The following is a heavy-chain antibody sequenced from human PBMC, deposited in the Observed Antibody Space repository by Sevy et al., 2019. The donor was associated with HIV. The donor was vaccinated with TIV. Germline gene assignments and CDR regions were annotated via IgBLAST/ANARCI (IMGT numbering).Heavy chain of an antibody. CDR3: ASFSGSY. V-gene: IGHV3-21*01. CDR2: ISSSGDHI. D-gene: IGHD1-26*01. J-gene: IGHJ4*02. CDR1: GFTFNAYS. Sequence: GGSLRLSCAASGFTFNAYSMNWVRQAPGKGLEWVSSISSSGDHIYYAASVKGRFTVSRDNAKNSLYLQINSLRVEDTAVYYCASFSGSYWGQGTLVTVSS.